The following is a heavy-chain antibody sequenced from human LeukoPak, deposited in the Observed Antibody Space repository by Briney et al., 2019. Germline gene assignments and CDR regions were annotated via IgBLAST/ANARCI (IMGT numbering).Heavy chain of an antibody. D-gene: IGHD2-2*01. CDR2: INPNSGDT. V-gene: IGHV1-2*02. CDR3: ARDGSWSSISYSDY. Sequence: GSVEVSCKASGYTFTGYYIHWVRQAPGQGLEWMGWINPNSGDTKYEQRFQGRVTMTRDTSISTAYMELTRLRSDDAAVYFCARDGSWSSISYSDYWGQGTLVTVSS. J-gene: IGHJ4*02. CDR1: GYTFTGYY.